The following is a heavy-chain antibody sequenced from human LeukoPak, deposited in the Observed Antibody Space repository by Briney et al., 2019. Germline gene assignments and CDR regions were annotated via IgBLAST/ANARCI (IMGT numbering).Heavy chain of an antibody. CDR2: IYPSGST. CDR1: GGSFSNHF. CDR3: ARSARFSSSWVEFDY. J-gene: IGHJ4*02. D-gene: IGHD6-13*01. Sequence: SETLSLTCSVSGGSFSNHFWSWVRQPAGKGLEWIGRIYPSGSTNYNPSLKSRVTISVDTSKNQFSLKLSSVTAADTAVYYCARSARFSSSWVEFDYWGQGTLVTVSS. V-gene: IGHV4-4*07.